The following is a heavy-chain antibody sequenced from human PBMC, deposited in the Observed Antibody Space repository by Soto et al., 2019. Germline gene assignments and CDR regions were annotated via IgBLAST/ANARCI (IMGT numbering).Heavy chain of an antibody. D-gene: IGHD2-2*01. V-gene: IGHV4-31*03. CDR1: GGSISSGGYY. J-gene: IGHJ4*02. Sequence: SETLSLTCTVSGGSISSGGYYWSWIRQHPGKGLEWIGYIYYSGSTYYNPSLKSRVTISVDTSKNQFSLKLSSVTAADTAVYYCARASGYCISTSCYALDYWGQGTLVTVSS. CDR3: ARASGYCISTSCYALDY. CDR2: IYYSGST.